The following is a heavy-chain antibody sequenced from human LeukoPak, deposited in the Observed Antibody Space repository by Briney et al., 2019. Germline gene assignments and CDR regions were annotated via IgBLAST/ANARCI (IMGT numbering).Heavy chain of an antibody. V-gene: IGHV1-46*01. CDR3: ARGAVTGAEGGYYMDV. CDR2: INPSGGST. D-gene: IGHD4-17*01. J-gene: IGHJ6*03. Sequence: ASVKFSCKASGYTFTSYYMHWVRQAPGQGLEWMGIINPSGGSTSYAQKFQGRVTMTRDTSTSTVYMELSSLRSEDTAVYYCARGAVTGAEGGYYMDVWGKGTTVTVSS. CDR1: GYTFTSYY.